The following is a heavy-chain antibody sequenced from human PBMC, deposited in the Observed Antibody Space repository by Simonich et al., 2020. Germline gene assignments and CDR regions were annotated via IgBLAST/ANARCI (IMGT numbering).Heavy chain of an antibody. CDR1: GYTFTGYY. D-gene: IGHD3-10*01. CDR3: ARWPSIPASYGSGSYFDY. Sequence: QVQLVQSGAEVKKPGASVKGSCKASGYTFTGYYIHWVRQAPGQGLGWMGRMKPNSGGKSYAPNYQGSVPVTRDTSISTAYMELSERSSDDQAVYYCARWPSIPASYGSGSYFDYWRQGTLVTVSS. V-gene: IGHV1-2*02. J-gene: IGHJ4*02. CDR2: MKPNSGGK.